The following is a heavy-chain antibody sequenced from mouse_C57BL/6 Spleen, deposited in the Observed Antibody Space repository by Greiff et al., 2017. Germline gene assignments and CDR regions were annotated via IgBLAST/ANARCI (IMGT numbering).Heavy chain of an antibody. J-gene: IGHJ4*01. CDR2: IRNKANGYTT. V-gene: IGHV7-3*01. D-gene: IGHD2-12*01. Sequence: EVKLLESGGGLVQPGGSLSLSCAASGFTFTDYYMSWVRQPPGKALEWLGFIRNKANGYTTEYSASVKGRFTISRDNSQSILYLQMNALRAEDSATYYCARYTYSHYAMDYWGQGTSVTVSS. CDR1: GFTFTDYY. CDR3: ARYTYSHYAMDY.